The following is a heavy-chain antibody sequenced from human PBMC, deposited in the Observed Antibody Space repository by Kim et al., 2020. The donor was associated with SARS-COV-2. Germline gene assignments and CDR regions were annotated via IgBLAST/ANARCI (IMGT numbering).Heavy chain of an antibody. CDR2: IYYSGST. V-gene: IGHV4-59*13. CDR3: ARVGGDGYNPKYWYFDL. D-gene: IGHD5-12*01. J-gene: IGHJ2*01. Sequence: SETLSLTCTVSGGSISSYYWSWIRQPPGKGLEWIGYIYYSGSTNYNPSLKSRVTISVDTSKNQFSLKLSSVTAADTAVYYCARVGGDGYNPKYWYFDLWGRGTLVTVSS. CDR1: GGSISSYY.